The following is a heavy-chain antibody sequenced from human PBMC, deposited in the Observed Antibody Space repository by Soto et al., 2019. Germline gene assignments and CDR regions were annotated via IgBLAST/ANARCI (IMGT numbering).Heavy chain of an antibody. CDR3: AREGYSYGLSTAPDWFDP. V-gene: IGHV3-33*01. D-gene: IGHD5-18*01. J-gene: IGHJ5*02. CDR1: GFTFGGYG. Sequence: GGSLRLSCAASGFTFGGYGVHWVRQAPGKGLEWVAVIWYDGSNKYYADSVKGRFTISRDNSKNTLYLQMNSLRAEDTAVYYCAREGYSYGLSTAPDWFDPWGQGTLVTAPQ. CDR2: IWYDGSNK.